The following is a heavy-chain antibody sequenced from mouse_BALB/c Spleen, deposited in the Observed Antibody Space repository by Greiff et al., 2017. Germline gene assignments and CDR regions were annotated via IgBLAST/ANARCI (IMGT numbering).Heavy chain of an antibody. J-gene: IGHJ4*01. CDR3: ARLNWEGAMDY. CDR1: GFDFSRYW. CDR2: SNPDSSTI. V-gene: IGHV4-1*02. D-gene: IGHD4-1*02. Sequence: EVQLVESGGGLVQPGGSLKLSCAASGFDFSRYWMSWVRQAPGKGLEWIGESNPDSSTINYTPSLKDKFIISRDNAKNTLYLQMSKVRSEDTALYYCARLNWEGAMDYWGQGTSVTVSS.